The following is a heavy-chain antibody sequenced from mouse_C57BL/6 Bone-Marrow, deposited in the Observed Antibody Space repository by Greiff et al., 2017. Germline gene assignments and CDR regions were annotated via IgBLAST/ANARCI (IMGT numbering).Heavy chain of an antibody. CDR2: ISSGGSYT. CDR1: GFTFSSYG. V-gene: IGHV5-6*01. CDR3: ARHRGLRQDYYAMDY. Sequence: VQLKESGGDLVKPGGSLKLSCAASGFTFSSYGMSWVRQTPDKRLEWVATISSGGSYTYYPDSVKGRFTISRDNAKNTLYLQMSSLKSEDTAMYYCARHRGLRQDYYAMDYWGQGTSVTVSS. J-gene: IGHJ4*01. D-gene: IGHD2-2*01.